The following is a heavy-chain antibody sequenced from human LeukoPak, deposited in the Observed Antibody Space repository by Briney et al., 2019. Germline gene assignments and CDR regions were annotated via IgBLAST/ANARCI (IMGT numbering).Heavy chain of an antibody. CDR2: INHSGST. CDR3: ARGPTPDY. CDR1: GGSFSGYY. J-gene: IGHJ4*02. V-gene: IGHV4-34*01. Sequence: PSETLSLTCAVYGGSFSGYYWSWIRQPPGKGLEWIGEINHSGSTNYNPSLKSRVTISVDTSKNQFSLMLSSVTAADTAVYYCARGPTPDYWGQGTLVTVSS. D-gene: IGHD4-11*01.